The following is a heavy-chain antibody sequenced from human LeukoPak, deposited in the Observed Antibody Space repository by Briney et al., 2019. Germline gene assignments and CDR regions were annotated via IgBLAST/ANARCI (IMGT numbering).Heavy chain of an antibody. CDR3: ARIMSGIFGVVNN. V-gene: IGHV3-53*01. D-gene: IGHD3-3*01. Sequence: GGSLRLSCAASGFTVSSNYMSWVRQAPGKGLEWVSVIYSGGSTYYADSVKGRFTISRDNSKNTLHLQMNSLRAEDTAVYYCARIMSGIFGVVNNWGQGTLVTVSS. CDR1: GFTVSSNY. CDR2: IYSGGST. J-gene: IGHJ4*02.